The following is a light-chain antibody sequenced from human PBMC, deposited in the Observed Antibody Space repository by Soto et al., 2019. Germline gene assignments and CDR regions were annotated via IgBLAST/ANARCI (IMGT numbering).Light chain of an antibody. V-gene: IGLV1-47*02. CDR2: SNN. J-gene: IGLJ2*01. CDR3: TAWDDNLSAVL. Sequence: QSVLTQSPSASATPGQGVSITCSGSGSNTGTFYVSWYQHVPGTAPRLLIYSNNQRPSGVPDRFSGSKSGTSASLAISGLRSEDEAYYYCTAWDDNLSAVLFGGGTKVTV. CDR1: GSNTGTFY.